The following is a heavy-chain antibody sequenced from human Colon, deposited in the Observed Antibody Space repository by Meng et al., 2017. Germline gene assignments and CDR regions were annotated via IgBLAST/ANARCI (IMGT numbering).Heavy chain of an antibody. CDR3: ARGPLAVGPTDRGLDS. CDR1: RDSVSSNSYY. CDR2: IYRGGIS. J-gene: IGHJ4*02. Sequence: VQLQASGPLLVKPSQTLALTCTFSRDSVSSNSYYWTWIRQHPGTGLEWIGYIYRGGISHYNQSLKSRITMSIDTSKNQFSLQLTSVTAADTAIYYCARGPLAVGPTDRGLDSWGQGTLVTVSS. D-gene: IGHD1-26*01. V-gene: IGHV4-31*03.